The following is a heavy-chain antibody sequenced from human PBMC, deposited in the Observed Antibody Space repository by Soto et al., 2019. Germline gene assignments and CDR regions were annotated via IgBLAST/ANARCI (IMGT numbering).Heavy chain of an antibody. CDR2: IYPGDSDT. D-gene: IGHD2-15*01. Sequence: PVQALTISGEGSGGSFTSSWMGWVRQMPGKGLEWMGIIYPGDSDTRYSPSFQGQVTISADKSISTAYLQWSSLKASDTAMYYCARHRYCSGGSCYSDYYYYYGLDVWGQGTTVTVSS. CDR1: GGSFTSSW. J-gene: IGHJ6*02. V-gene: IGHV5-51*01. CDR3: ARHRYCSGGSCYSDYYYYYGLDV.